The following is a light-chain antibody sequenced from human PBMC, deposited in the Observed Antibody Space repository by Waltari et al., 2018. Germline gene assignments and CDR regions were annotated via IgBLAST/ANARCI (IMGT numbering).Light chain of an antibody. CDR3: LQHTSYPLT. CDR1: QGIRTA. CDR2: VAS. Sequence: DIQMTQSPSSLSASVGDRVTITCRASQGIRTALAWHQQKSGKAPNRLIYVASNLDSGVPSRFSGRVSGTEFTLTISSLQPEDFATYYCLQHTSYPLTFGGGTKVE. V-gene: IGKV1-17*01. J-gene: IGKJ4*01.